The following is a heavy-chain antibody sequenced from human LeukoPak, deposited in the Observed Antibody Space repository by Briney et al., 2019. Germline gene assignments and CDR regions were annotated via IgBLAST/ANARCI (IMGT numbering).Heavy chain of an antibody. CDR1: GGSLSGYY. D-gene: IGHD3-22*01. J-gene: IGHJ3*02. CDR2: INHSGST. CDR3: ARRGYYYPGDAFDI. Sequence: PSETLSLTCAVYGGSLSGYYWSWIRQPPGKGLEWIGEINHSGSTNYNPSLKSRVTISVDTSKNQFSLKLSSVTAADTAVYYCARRGYYYPGDAFDIWGQGTMVTVSS. V-gene: IGHV4-34*01.